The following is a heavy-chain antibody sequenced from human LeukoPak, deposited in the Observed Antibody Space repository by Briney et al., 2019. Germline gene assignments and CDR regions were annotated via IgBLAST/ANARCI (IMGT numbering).Heavy chain of an antibody. Sequence: PGGSLRLSCAASGFTFSSYAMSWVRQAPGKGLEWVSTIDSSAGSPDYADSVKGRFTISRDNSKNTLYPQMNSLRAEDTAVYYCAKAQIKDGTWSYFDYWGQGTLVTVSS. CDR2: IDSSAGSP. CDR1: GFTFSSYA. V-gene: IGHV3-23*01. CDR3: AKAQIKDGTWSYFDY. J-gene: IGHJ4*02. D-gene: IGHD6-13*01.